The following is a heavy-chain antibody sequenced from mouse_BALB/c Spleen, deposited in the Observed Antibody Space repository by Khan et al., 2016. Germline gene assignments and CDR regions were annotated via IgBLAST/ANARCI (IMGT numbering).Heavy chain of an antibody. CDR2: INTYTGEP. V-gene: IGHV9-1*02. CDR3: ARVYRYDDGYAMDY. J-gene: IGHJ4*01. CDR1: GYTFTNYG. Sequence: QIQLVQSGPELKKPGETVKISCKASGYTFTNYGMNWVKQAPGKGLKWMGWINTYTGEPTYADDFKGRFAFSLETSASTAYLQINNLKNEDMATYFCARVYRYDDGYAMDYWGQGTSVTVSS. D-gene: IGHD2-14*01.